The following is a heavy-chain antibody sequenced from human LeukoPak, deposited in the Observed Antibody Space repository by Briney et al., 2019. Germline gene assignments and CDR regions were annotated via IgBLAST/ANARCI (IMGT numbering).Heavy chain of an antibody. Sequence: SETLSPTCTVSGGSISSYYWSWIRQPAGKGLEWIGRIYTSGSTNYNPSLKSRVTMSVDTSKNQFSLKLSSVTAADTAVYYCARGGYSYDSSGPYYFDYWGQGNLVTVSS. J-gene: IGHJ4*02. CDR1: GGSISSYY. CDR3: ARGGYSYDSSGPYYFDY. D-gene: IGHD3-22*01. CDR2: IYTSGST. V-gene: IGHV4-4*07.